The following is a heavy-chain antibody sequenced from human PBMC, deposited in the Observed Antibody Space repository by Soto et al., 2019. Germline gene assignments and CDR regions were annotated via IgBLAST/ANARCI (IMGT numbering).Heavy chain of an antibody. D-gene: IGHD3-22*01. Sequence: SETLSLTCTVSGGSIDRSNYYWDWLRQPPGKGLEWIGTTYYNGNAYYNPSLKSQVTMSVDTSKNQFSLKMISVTAADTVVYFCARHFVAVVIKGWGYWGQGTLVTVSS. V-gene: IGHV4-39*01. CDR3: ARHFVAVVIKGWGY. CDR1: GGSIDRSNYY. CDR2: TYYNGNA. J-gene: IGHJ4*02.